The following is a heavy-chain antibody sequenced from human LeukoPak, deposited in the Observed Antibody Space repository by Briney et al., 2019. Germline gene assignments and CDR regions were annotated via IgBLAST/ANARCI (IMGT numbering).Heavy chain of an antibody. D-gene: IGHD3-3*01. CDR1: GGSISSGGYY. V-gene: IGHV4-30-2*01. CDR3: GRGGAYDFLSGYSKWFRP. J-gene: IGHJ5*02. Sequence: SQTLSLTCTVSGGSISSGGYYWSWIRQPPGKGLEWIGYIYHSGSTYYNPSLKSRVTISVDRPKNQFSLKLSSVTAADTAVYYCGRGGAYDFLSGYSKWFRPWGQGTLVTVSS. CDR2: IYHSGST.